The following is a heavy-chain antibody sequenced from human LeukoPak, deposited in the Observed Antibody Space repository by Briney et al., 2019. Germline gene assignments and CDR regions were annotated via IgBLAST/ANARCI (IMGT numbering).Heavy chain of an antibody. CDR3: ARDRADGYTNYGDD. CDR1: GFTFNIYA. CDR2: IRGSGDIT. J-gene: IGHJ4*02. V-gene: IGHV3-23*01. Sequence: PGGSLRLSCAASGFTFNIYAMTWVRQAPGKGLEWVSTIRGSGDITYYADSVKGRFIISRDNSKNTPYLQMNSLRAEDTGMYYCARDRADGYTNYGDDWGQGTLVTVSS. D-gene: IGHD5-24*01.